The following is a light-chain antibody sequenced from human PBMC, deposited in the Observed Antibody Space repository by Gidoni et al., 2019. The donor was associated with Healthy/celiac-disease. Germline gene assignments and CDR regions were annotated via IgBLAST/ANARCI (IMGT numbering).Light chain of an antibody. Sequence: DIQMPQSPSTLSASVGDRVTITCRASQSISSWLAWYQQKPGNAPKLLIYKASSLDSGVPSRFSGSGSGTEFTLTISSLQPDDFATYYCQQYNSYPWTFGQXTKVEIK. V-gene: IGKV1-5*03. CDR2: KAS. CDR1: QSISSW. CDR3: QQYNSYPWT. J-gene: IGKJ1*01.